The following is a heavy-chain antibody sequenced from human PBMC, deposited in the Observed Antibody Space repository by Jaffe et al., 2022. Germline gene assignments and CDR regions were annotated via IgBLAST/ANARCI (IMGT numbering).Heavy chain of an antibody. J-gene: IGHJ5*02. V-gene: IGHV3-15*01. CDR1: GFTFSNAW. D-gene: IGHD2-8*02. CDR2: IKSKTDGGTT. CDR3: TTVGYCTGGVCYNGLPYNWFDP. Sequence: EVQLVESGGGLVKPGGSLRLSCAASGFTFSNAWMSWVRQAPGKGLEWVGRIKSKTDGGTTDYAAPVKGRFTISRDDSKNTLYLQMNSLKTEDTAVYYCTTVGYCTGGVCYNGLPYNWFDPWGQGTLVTVSS.